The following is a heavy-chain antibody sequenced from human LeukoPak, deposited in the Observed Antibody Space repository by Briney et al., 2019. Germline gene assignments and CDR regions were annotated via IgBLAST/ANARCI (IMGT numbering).Heavy chain of an antibody. CDR3: ARHTSALAGSFDY. J-gene: IGHJ4*02. CDR2: IYYSGTT. V-gene: IGHV4-61*08. CDR1: GGSISSGGYY. Sequence: SETLSLTCTVSGGSISSGGYYWSWIRQHPGKGLEWIGYIYYSGTTNYNPSLKSRVTISVDTSKNQFSLNLSSVTAADTAVYYCARHTSALAGSFDYWGQGTLVTVSS. D-gene: IGHD2-2*02.